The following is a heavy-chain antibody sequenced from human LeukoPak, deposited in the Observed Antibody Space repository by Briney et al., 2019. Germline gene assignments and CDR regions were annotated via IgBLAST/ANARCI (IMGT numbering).Heavy chain of an antibody. CDR3: ARYRATTAFDI. CDR2: VNLQGST. J-gene: IGHJ3*02. CDR1: GGSITNTNY. Sequence: SGTLSLTCGVSGGSITNTNYWTWVRQPPGKGLEWIGEVNLQGSTNYNPSLMGRVAIAVDMSENHISLQLTSVTAADTAVYYCARYRATTAFDIWGQGTMVTVSS. D-gene: IGHD1-26*01. V-gene: IGHV4-4*02.